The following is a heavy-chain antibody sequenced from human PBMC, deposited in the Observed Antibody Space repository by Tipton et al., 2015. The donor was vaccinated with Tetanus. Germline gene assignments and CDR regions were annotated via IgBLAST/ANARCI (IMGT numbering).Heavy chain of an antibody. J-gene: IGHJ4*02. D-gene: IGHD3-9*01. CDR2: INEGGST. CDR1: GGSLSDYY. V-gene: IGHV4-34*01. Sequence: TLSLTCAVSGGSLSDYYWSWIRQSPGKGLEWIGEINEGGSTNYNPSLESRVTISVDKAKNQFSLKLTSVTAADTAVYYCARATEHDIMTGYDNWGPGTQVTVSS. CDR3: ARATEHDIMTGYDN.